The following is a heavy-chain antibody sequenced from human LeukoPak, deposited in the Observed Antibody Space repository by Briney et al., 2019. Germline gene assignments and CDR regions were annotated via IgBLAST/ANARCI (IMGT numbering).Heavy chain of an antibody. Sequence: PSETLSLTCTVSGGSISSYYWSWIRQPPGKGLEWIGYIYYSGSTNYNPSLKSRVTISVDTSKNQFSLKLSPVTAADTAVYYCARVGGWLQLFDGFGHDPPDDAFDIWGQGTMVTVSS. D-gene: IGHD5-24*01. V-gene: IGHV4-59*01. CDR2: IYYSGST. CDR1: GGSISSYY. CDR3: ARVGGWLQLFDGFGHDPPDDAFDI. J-gene: IGHJ3*02.